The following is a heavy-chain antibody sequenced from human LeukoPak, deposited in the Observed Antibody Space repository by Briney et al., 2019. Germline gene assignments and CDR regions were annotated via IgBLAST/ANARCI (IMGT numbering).Heavy chain of an antibody. CDR1: GLTFGHYA. CDR3: TRGPQDIVVVPAADDY. CDR2: IRSKAYGGTT. V-gene: IGHV3-49*04. J-gene: IGHJ4*02. Sequence: GGSLRLSCTASGLTFGHYAMSWVRQAPGKGLEWVGFIRSKAYGGTTEYAASVKGRFTISRDDSKSIAYLQMNSLKTEDTAVYYCTRGPQDIVVVPAADDYWGQGTLVTVSS. D-gene: IGHD2-2*01.